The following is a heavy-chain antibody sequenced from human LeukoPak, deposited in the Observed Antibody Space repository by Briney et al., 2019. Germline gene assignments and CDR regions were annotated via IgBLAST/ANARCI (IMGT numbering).Heavy chain of an antibody. J-gene: IGHJ4*02. CDR1: GGSISNFY. V-gene: IGHV4-59*12. Sequence: SETLSLTCTVSGGSISNFYWSWIRQPPGKGLEWIWYTSYSGSTNYNPSLNSRVTISVDTSKSQFSLKLRSVTAADTAVYYCARLGYCSSTSCPGFDYWGQGTLVTVSS. CDR2: TSYSGST. D-gene: IGHD2-2*01. CDR3: ARLGYCSSTSCPGFDY.